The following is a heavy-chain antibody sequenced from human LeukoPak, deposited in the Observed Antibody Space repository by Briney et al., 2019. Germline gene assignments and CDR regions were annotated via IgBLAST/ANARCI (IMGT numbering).Heavy chain of an antibody. CDR1: GFTFSSYS. J-gene: IGHJ4*02. CDR3: ARGCGGSCYSDYFDY. D-gene: IGHD2-15*01. Sequence: GGSLRLSCAASGFTFSSYSMNWVRQAPGKGLEWVSNISSSSSYIYYADSVKGRFTISRDNAKNSLYLQMNSLRAEDTAVYYCARGCGGSCYSDYFDYWGQGTLLTVSS. V-gene: IGHV3-21*01. CDR2: ISSSSSYI.